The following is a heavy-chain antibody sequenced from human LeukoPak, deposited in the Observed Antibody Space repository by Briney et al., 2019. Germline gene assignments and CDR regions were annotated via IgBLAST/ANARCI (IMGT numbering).Heavy chain of an antibody. J-gene: IGHJ1*01. CDR2: ISSSSSYI. D-gene: IGHD1-26*01. Sequence: GGSLRLSCAASGFTFSSYSMNWVRQAPGKGLEWVSSISSSSSYIYYADSVKGRFTISRDNAKNSLYLQMNSLRAEDTAVYYCASXSYYFEYFQHWGQGTLVTVSS. CDR3: ASXSYYFEYFQH. CDR1: GFTFSSYS. V-gene: IGHV3-21*01.